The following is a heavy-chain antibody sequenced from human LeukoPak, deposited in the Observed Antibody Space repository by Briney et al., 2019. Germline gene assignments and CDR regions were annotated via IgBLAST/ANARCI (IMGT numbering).Heavy chain of an antibody. CDR2: INPSGGST. CDR1: GYTFTSYY. V-gene: IGHV1-46*01. Sequence: ASVKVSCTASGYTFTSYYMHWVRQAPGQRLEWMGIINPSGGSTSYAQKFQGRVTMTRDMSTSTVYMELSSLRSEDTAVYYCARVQPAYYGDQDYWGQGTLVTVSS. D-gene: IGHD4-17*01. CDR3: ARVQPAYYGDQDY. J-gene: IGHJ4*02.